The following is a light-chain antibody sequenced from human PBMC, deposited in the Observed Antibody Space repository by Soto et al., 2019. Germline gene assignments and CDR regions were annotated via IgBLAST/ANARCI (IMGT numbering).Light chain of an antibody. V-gene: IGKV3-15*01. CDR3: QFRGT. CDR1: QSVSSN. CDR2: GAA. Sequence: EIVMTQSPATLSVSPGERATLSCRASQSVSSNFAWYQQKPGQAPMLLIYGAATRSTGIPARFSGSGSGTEFTLTLSSLQSEDFAVYYCQFRGTFGQGTKVEIK. J-gene: IGKJ1*01.